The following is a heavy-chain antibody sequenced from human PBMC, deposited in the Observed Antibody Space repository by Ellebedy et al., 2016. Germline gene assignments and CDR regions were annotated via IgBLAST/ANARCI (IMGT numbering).Heavy chain of an antibody. CDR2: ISYDGSNK. CDR3: ARDPPRFDCSSTSCYRGDYYYGMDV. V-gene: IGHV3-30*14. D-gene: IGHD2-2*01. CDR1: GFTFSSYA. Sequence: GGSLRLSCAASGFTFSSYAMHWVRQAPGKGLEWVAVISYDGSNKYYADSVKGRFTISRDNSKNSLYLQMNSLRAEDTAVYYCARDPPRFDCSSTSCYRGDYYYGMDVWGQGTTVTVSS. J-gene: IGHJ6*02.